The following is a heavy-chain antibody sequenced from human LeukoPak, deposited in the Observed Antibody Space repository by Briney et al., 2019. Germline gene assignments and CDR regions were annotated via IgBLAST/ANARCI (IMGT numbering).Heavy chain of an antibody. CDR1: GFTFSGYS. Sequence: GGSLRLSCAASGFTFSGYSMNWVRQVPGKGLEWVSSISSSSSYIYYADSVKGRFTISRDNAKNSLYLQMNSLRAEDTAVYYCATGRDCSGGSCYSVYWGQGTLVTVSS. J-gene: IGHJ4*02. V-gene: IGHV3-21*01. CDR3: ATGRDCSGGSCYSVY. CDR2: ISSSSSYI. D-gene: IGHD2-15*01.